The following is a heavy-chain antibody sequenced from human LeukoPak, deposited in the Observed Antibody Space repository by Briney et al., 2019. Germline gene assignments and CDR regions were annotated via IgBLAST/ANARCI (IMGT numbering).Heavy chain of an antibody. CDR1: GFTFSSYG. CDR3: AKAGWLDPSATDY. D-gene: IGHD3-22*01. Sequence: PGRSLRLSCAASGFTFSSYGMHWVRQAPGKGLEWVAVIWYDGSNKYYADSVKGRFTISRDNSKNTLYLQMNSLRAEDTAVYYCAKAGWLDPSATDYWGQGTLVTVSS. V-gene: IGHV3-33*06. J-gene: IGHJ4*02. CDR2: IWYDGSNK.